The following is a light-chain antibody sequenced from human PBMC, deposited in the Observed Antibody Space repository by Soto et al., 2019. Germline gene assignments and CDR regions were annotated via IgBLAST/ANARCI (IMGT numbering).Light chain of an antibody. CDR1: SSDVGAFNY. CDR2: EVR. CDR3: SSYTTRNTLV. Sequence: QSVLTQPASVSGSPGQSITISCTGTSSDVGAFNYVSWYQQHPGKAPKLMIFEVRIRPSGVSNRFSGSQSGNTASLTISGLQADDEAEYYCSSYTTRNTLVFGGGTKVTVL. J-gene: IGLJ2*01. V-gene: IGLV2-14*01.